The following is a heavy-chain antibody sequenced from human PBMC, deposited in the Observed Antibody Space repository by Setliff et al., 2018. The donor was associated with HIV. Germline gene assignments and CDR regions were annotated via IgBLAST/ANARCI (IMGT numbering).Heavy chain of an antibody. CDR3: ARGWATGADSSPLDV. D-gene: IGHD6-19*01. CDR1: GYTFNGYY. CDR2: INPNSGGT. J-gene: IGHJ6*04. V-gene: IGHV1-2*06. Sequence: ASVKVSCKASGYTFNGYYMHWVRQAPGQGLEWMGRINPNSGGTKYGQKFQGRVTMTRDTSMSTAYMELNRLISDDTAVYYCARGWATGADSSPLDVWGKGATVTVSS.